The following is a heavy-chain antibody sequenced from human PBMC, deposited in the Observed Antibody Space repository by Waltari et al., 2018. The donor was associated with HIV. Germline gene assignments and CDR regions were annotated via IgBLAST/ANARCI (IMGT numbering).Heavy chain of an antibody. J-gene: IGHJ6*01. Sequence: EVQLVQSGAEVKKPGESLKISCKGSGYSFTSYWIAWVRQMPGRGLEWMGIIYPGDSDARYSPSFQGQVTISADKSISTAYLQWSRLKASDTAMYYCTRLGAGGTIGDYDGMDVWGQGTTVTVSS. CDR3: TRLGAGGTIGDYDGMDV. CDR2: IYPGDSDA. V-gene: IGHV5-51*01. CDR1: GYSFTSYW. D-gene: IGHD6-13*01.